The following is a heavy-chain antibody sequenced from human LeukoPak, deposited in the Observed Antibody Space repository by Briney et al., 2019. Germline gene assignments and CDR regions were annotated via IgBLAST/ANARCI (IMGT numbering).Heavy chain of an antibody. D-gene: IGHD4-17*01. Sequence: PGGSLRLSCAASGFTFSSYAMNWVRQAPGKGLEWVSGISGSGGSTYYADSVKSRFTISRDKSESTLYLQMNSLRVEDTAVYYCAIFMEDYGDYGPSDYWGQGTLVTVSS. CDR1: GFTFSSYA. J-gene: IGHJ4*02. V-gene: IGHV3-23*01. CDR2: ISGSGGST. CDR3: AIFMEDYGDYGPSDY.